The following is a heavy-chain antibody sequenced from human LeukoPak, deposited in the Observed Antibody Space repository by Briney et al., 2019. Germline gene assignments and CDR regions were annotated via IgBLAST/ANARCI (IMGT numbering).Heavy chain of an antibody. CDR3: TRHGYSGYDVDY. Sequence: GGSLKLSCAASGFTFSGSAMHWVRQASGKGLEWVGRIRSKANSYATAYAASVKGRFTISRDDSKNTAYLQMNSLKTEDTAVCYCTRHGYSGYDVDYWGQGTLVTVSS. J-gene: IGHJ4*02. V-gene: IGHV3-73*01. D-gene: IGHD5-12*01. CDR2: IRSKANSYAT. CDR1: GFTFSGSA.